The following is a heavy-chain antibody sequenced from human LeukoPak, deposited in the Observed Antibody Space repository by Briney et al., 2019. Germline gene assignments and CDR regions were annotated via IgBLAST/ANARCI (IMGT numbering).Heavy chain of an antibody. J-gene: IGHJ4*02. Sequence: GGSLRLSCAASGFTFGSYAMSWVRQAPGKGLEWVSAISGSGGSTYYADSVKGRFTISRDNSKNTLYLQMNSLRAEDTAVYYCAKVRDDYGDYYFDYWGQGTLVTVSS. CDR1: GFTFGSYA. D-gene: IGHD4-17*01. CDR3: AKVRDDYGDYYFDY. V-gene: IGHV3-23*01. CDR2: ISGSGGST.